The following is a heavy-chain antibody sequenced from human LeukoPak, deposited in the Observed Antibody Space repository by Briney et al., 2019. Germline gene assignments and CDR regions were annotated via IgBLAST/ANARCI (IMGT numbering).Heavy chain of an antibody. V-gene: IGHV1-18*01. CDR3: ARDDNYGIFVNVDY. J-gene: IGHJ4*02. D-gene: IGHD4-11*01. CDR2: ISTSTGDT. Sequence: ASVKVSCKTSGYSFILYGISWVRQAPGQGPEWMGWISTSTGDTKYTQKFQGRVTLTTDTSTSTAYMELSSLRTDDTAVYYCARDDNYGIFVNVDYWGQGTLVTVSS. CDR1: GYSFILYG.